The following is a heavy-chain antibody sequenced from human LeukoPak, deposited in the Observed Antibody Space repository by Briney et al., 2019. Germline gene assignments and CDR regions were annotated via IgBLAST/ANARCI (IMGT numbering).Heavy chain of an antibody. CDR3: AKDPVLLWFGENNWFDP. V-gene: IGHV3-23*01. CDR2: ISGSGGST. CDR1: GFTFSNYD. Sequence: GGSLRLSCAASGFTFSNYDMHWVRQAPGKGLEWVSAISGSGGSTYYADSVKGRFTISRDNSKNTLYLQMNSLRAEDTAVYYCAKDPVLLWFGENNWFDPWGQGTLVTVSS. J-gene: IGHJ5*02. D-gene: IGHD3-10*01.